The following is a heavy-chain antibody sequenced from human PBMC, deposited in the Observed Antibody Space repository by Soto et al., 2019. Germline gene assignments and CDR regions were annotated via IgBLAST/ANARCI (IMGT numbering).Heavy chain of an antibody. V-gene: IGHV3-23*01. Sequence: GGSLRLSCAGSGFTFINYAMTWVRQAPGKGLEWVSSISNRGSDTYYVDSVKGRFTISRDNSKNTLYLQMNSLRAEDTAVYYCAKDTYSSSWYFCGQGTLVTVSS. J-gene: IGHJ4*02. D-gene: IGHD6-13*01. CDR3: AKDTYSSSWYF. CDR2: ISNRGSDT. CDR1: GFTFINYA.